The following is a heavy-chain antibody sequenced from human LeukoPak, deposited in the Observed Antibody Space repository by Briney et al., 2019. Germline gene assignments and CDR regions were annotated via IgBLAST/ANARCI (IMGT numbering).Heavy chain of an antibody. CDR3: GARPGEVAVPYDY. V-gene: IGHV3-23*01. J-gene: IGHJ4*02. Sequence: GSLRLSCAASGFTFSTYAMTWVRQAPGKGLEWVSVISGSGGFTYYADSVKGRFTISRDNSKNTLYLQMHSLRAEDTAVYYCGARPGEVAVPYDYWGQGTLVTVSS. CDR2: ISGSGGFT. CDR1: GFTFSTYA. D-gene: IGHD2-15*01.